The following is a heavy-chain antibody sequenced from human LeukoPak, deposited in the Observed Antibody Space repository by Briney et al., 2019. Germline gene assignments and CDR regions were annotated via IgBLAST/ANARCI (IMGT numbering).Heavy chain of an antibody. CDR2: INHSGST. CDR3: ARRCQMVRGVIRRSNWFDP. Sequence: PSETLSLTCAVYGGSFSGYYWSWIRQPPGKGLEWIGEINHSGSTNYNPSLKSRVTISVDTSKNQFSLKLSSVTAADTAVYYCARRCQMVRGVIRRSNWFDPWGQGTLVTVSS. V-gene: IGHV4-34*01. J-gene: IGHJ5*02. D-gene: IGHD3-10*01. CDR1: GGSFSGYY.